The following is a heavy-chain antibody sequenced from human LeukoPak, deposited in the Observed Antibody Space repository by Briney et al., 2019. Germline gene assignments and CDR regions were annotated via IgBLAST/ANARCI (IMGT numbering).Heavy chain of an antibody. CDR1: GFTFTNFG. CDR2: IRHDEITK. Sequence: PGGSLRLSCAASGFTFTNFGMHWVRQAPGKGLEWVAFIRHDEITKYYADSVKGRFTISRDNSKSTLYVQMDSLRTEDTAVYYCAKARGSGFQRGDAFDMWGQGTRVTVSS. D-gene: IGHD6-19*01. V-gene: IGHV3-30*02. CDR3: AKARGSGFQRGDAFDM. J-gene: IGHJ3*02.